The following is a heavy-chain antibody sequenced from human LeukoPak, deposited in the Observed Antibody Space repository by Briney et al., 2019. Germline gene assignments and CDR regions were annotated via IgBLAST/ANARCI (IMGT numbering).Heavy chain of an antibody. Sequence: ASVKVSCKASGGTFSSYAISWVRQAPGQGLEWMGWISAYNGNTNYAQKLQGRVTMTTDTSTSTAYMELRSLRSDDTAVYYCARFRLDYGDYPADVLFDYWGQGTLVTVSS. V-gene: IGHV1-18*01. CDR1: GGTFSSYA. J-gene: IGHJ4*02. CDR2: ISAYNGNT. CDR3: ARFRLDYGDYPADVLFDY. D-gene: IGHD4-17*01.